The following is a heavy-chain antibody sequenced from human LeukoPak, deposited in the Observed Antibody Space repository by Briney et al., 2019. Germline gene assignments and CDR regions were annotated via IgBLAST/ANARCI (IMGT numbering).Heavy chain of an antibody. D-gene: IGHD2-21*01. CDR2: IYGGGST. CDR1: GFTVSSNY. CDR3: ASGSHISSTIESFFDY. V-gene: IGHV3-53*01. J-gene: IGHJ4*02. Sequence: PGGSLGLSCAASGFTVSSNYMSWVRQAPGKGLEWVSVIYGGGSTNYADSVKGRFTISRDNSKNTLYLQMNSLRAEDTAVYYCASGSHISSTIESFFDYWGQGTLVTVSS.